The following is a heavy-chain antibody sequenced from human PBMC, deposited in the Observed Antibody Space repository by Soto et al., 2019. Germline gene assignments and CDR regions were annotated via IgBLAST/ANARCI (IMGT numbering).Heavy chain of an antibody. CDR2: ISYDGNKS. J-gene: IGHJ4*02. D-gene: IGHD3-16*01. Sequence: QVQLVESGGGVVQPGRSLRLSCAASGFTFNKYDMHWVRQAPGKGLEWVAVISYDGNKSYYADSVKGRFTISRDNSKSPRYVQMNSLTAEDTAVYYCARDDIGPEYCFDYWGQGTLVSVSS. CDR3: ARDDIGPEYCFDY. CDR1: GFTFNKYD. V-gene: IGHV3-30-3*01.